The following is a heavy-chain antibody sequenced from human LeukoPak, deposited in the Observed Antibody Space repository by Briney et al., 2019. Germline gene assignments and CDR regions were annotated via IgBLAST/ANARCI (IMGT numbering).Heavy chain of an antibody. J-gene: IGHJ6*03. CDR1: GGSLSSHY. V-gene: IGHV4-59*11. Sequence: SEILSLTCIVSGGSLSSHYWSWVRQSPGKGLEWIGYIYYSGSTNYNPSLKSRATISVDTSKSQFSLKLTSVTAADTALYYCARHIISSNFYMDVWGKGTTVTVSS. CDR3: ARHIISSNFYMDV. D-gene: IGHD2-21*01. CDR2: IYYSGST.